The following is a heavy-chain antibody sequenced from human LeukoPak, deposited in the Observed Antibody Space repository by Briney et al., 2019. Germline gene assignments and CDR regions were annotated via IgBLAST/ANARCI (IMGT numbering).Heavy chain of an antibody. CDR1: GFTFSSYA. Sequence: GGSLRLSCAASGFTFSSYAMSWVRQAPGKGLEWVSTISSGGGTYYSDSVKGRFTISRDNSKNTMFLQMNSLRVEDTAVYYCAKEGRSLQTYWGQGTLVTVSS. D-gene: IGHD5-24*01. CDR2: ISSGGGT. J-gene: IGHJ4*02. CDR3: AKEGRSLQTY. V-gene: IGHV3-23*01.